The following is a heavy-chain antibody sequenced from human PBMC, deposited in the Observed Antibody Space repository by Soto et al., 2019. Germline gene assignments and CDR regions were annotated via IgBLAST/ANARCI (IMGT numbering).Heavy chain of an antibody. D-gene: IGHD3-10*01. CDR2: ISYDGSNK. CDR1: GFTFSSYG. V-gene: IGHV3-30*18. CDR3: AKSPGDYYGSGSSPLVYYYYAMDV. J-gene: IGHJ6*02. Sequence: PGGSLRLSCAASGFTFSSYGMHWVRQAPGKGLEWVAVISYDGSNKYYADSVKGRFTISRDNSKNTLYLQMNSLRAEDTAVYYCAKSPGDYYGSGSSPLVYYYYAMDVWGQGTTVTVSS.